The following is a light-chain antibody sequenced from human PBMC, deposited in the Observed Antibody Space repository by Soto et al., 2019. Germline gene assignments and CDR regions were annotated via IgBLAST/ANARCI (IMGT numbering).Light chain of an antibody. V-gene: IGKV1-27*01. CDR3: QQSYSTPYT. CDR2: AAS. Sequence: DIQMTQSPSSLSASVGDRVTITCRASQDISDYLAWYQQKPGQVPKLLISAASTLQSGVPSRFRGSASGTDFTLTITGLQPDDFATYYCQQSYSTPYTFGQGTKLEIK. J-gene: IGKJ2*01. CDR1: QDISDY.